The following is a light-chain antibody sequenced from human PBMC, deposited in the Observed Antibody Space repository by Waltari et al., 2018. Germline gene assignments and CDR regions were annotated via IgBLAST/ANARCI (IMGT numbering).Light chain of an antibody. V-gene: IGLV2-14*03. Sequence: QSALTQPASVSGSPGQSITLSCPGTTSDVGGYHYVSWYQQHPGKAPKFLIYDVSNRPSGVSTRFSGSKSGNTASLTISGLQAEDEADYYCSSYTSSNTLLFGRGTKLTVL. CDR3: SSYTSSNTLL. J-gene: IGLJ2*01. CDR1: TSDVGGYHY. CDR2: DVS.